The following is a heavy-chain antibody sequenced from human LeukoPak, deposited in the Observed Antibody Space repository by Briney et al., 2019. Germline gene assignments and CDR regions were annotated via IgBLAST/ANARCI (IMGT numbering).Heavy chain of an antibody. V-gene: IGHV4-31*11. Sequence: KPSETLSLTCAVYGGSFSGYYWSWIRQHPGKGLEWIGYIYYSGSTYYNPSLKSRVTISVDTSKNQFSLKLSSVTAADTAVYYCARDRRPVVVPAAIRHTPGMDVWGQGTTVTVSS. D-gene: IGHD2-2*02. CDR2: IYYSGST. CDR1: GGSFSGYY. J-gene: IGHJ6*02. CDR3: ARDRRPVVVPAAIRHTPGMDV.